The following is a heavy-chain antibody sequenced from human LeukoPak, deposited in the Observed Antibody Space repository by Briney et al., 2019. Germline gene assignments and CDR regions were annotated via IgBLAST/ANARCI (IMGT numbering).Heavy chain of an antibody. CDR1: AYSISSASF. CDR2: VYNSGST. J-gene: IGHJ4*02. V-gene: IGHV4-38-2*02. Sequence: SETLSLTCTVSAYSISSASFWGWIRQPPGKGLEWIGTVYNSGSTHYNASLKSRPTISVDTSKNQFSLKLSSVTAADTAVYYCARGYYYSFDYWGQGTLVTVSS. CDR3: ARGYYYSFDY. D-gene: IGHD2-8*01.